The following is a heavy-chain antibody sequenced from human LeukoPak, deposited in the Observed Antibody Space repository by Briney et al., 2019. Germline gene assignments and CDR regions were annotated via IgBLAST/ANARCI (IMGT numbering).Heavy chain of an antibody. CDR2: ISSDGTNK. CDR1: GFPFSGYA. V-gene: IGHV3-30-3*01. Sequence: GGSLRLSCAASGFPFSGYAIHWVRQAPGKGLEWVAVISSDGTNKYADSVKGRFTFSRDNAKNSLYLQMNSLRGEDTAVYYCAREGGWNDLDYWGQGTLVTVSS. J-gene: IGHJ4*02. D-gene: IGHD1-1*01. CDR3: AREGGWNDLDY.